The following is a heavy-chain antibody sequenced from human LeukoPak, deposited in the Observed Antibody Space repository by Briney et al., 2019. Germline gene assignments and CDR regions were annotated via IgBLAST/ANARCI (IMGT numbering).Heavy chain of an antibody. CDR2: ISDDGSNK. CDR3: ARDWGTEQWLVDY. D-gene: IGHD6-19*01. J-gene: IGHJ4*02. Sequence: GRSLRLSCAASGFTFSNYGMHWVRQAPGKGLEWVAVISDDGSNKHYTDSVKGRFTISRDNSKNTMLLQMNSLRAEDTAVYYCARDWGTEQWLVDYWGQGTLVTVSS. V-gene: IGHV3-30*03. CDR1: GFTFSNYG.